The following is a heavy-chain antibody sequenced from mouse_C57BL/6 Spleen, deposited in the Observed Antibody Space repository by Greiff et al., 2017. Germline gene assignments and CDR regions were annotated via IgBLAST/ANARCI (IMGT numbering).Heavy chain of an antibody. CDR2: LYPGDGDT. D-gene: IGHD1-1*01. CDR1: GYAFSSYW. CDR3: ARGDYYGKDAMDY. J-gene: IGHJ4*01. Sequence: VQLQQSGAELVKPGASVKISCKASGYAFSSYWMNWVKQRPGKGLEWIGQLYPGDGDTNYNGKFKGKATLTADKSSSTAYMQLSSLTSEDSAVYFCARGDYYGKDAMDYWGQGTSVTVSS. V-gene: IGHV1-80*01.